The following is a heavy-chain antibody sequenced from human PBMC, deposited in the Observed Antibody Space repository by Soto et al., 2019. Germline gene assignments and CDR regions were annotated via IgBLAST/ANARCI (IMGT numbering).Heavy chain of an antibody. J-gene: IGHJ6*02. CDR1: GGSISSYY. D-gene: IGHD3-10*01. CDR3: ARGRGESSIVYYYYGMYG. V-gene: IGHV4-59*01. CDR2: IYYSGST. Sequence: SETLSLTCTVSGGSISSYYWSWIRQPPGKGLEWIGYIYYSGSTNYNPSLKSRVTISVDTSKNQFSLKLSSVTAADTAVYYCARGRGESSIVYYYYGMYGWGQGTTDTVSS.